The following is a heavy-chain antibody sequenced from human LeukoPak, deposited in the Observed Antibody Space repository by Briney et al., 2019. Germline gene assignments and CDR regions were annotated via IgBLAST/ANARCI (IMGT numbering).Heavy chain of an antibody. CDR1: GGSFSGYY. CDR2: INHSGST. J-gene: IGHJ4*02. V-gene: IGHV4-34*01. Sequence: SETLSLTCAVYGGSFSGYYWSWIRQPPGKGLEWIGEINHSGSTNYNPSLKSRVTISVDTSKNQFSLKLSSVTAADTAVYYCARAPHHYYGLRVWGQGTLVTVSS. D-gene: IGHD3-10*01. CDR3: ARAPHHYYGLRV.